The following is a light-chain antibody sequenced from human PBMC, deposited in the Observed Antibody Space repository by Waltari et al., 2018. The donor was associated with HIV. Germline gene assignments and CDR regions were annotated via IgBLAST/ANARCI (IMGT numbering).Light chain of an antibody. CDR2: EVS. CDR3: SSYTSSNTFVV. V-gene: IGLV2-18*02. J-gene: IGLJ2*01. Sequence: QSALPQPPSVSGSPGQSVTISCTGTSSHVGNYTLVSWYQQPPGSAPKLMIYEVSNRPSGVPRRFSGSKSGNTASLTISGLQAEDEADYYCSSYTSSNTFVVFSGGTKLTVL. CDR1: SSHVGNYTL.